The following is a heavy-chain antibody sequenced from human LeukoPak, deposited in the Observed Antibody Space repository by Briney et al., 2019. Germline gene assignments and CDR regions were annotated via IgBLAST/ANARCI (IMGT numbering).Heavy chain of an antibody. Sequence: VASVKVSCKASGYTFTSYAMNWVRQAPGQGLEWMGGIIPIFGTANYAQKFQGRVTITADKSTSTAYMELSSLRSEDTAVYYCARPYPKPWLRRYYYYYMDVWGKGITVTVSS. CDR1: GYTFTSYA. CDR3: ARPYPKPWLRRYYYYYMDV. D-gene: IGHD5-12*01. J-gene: IGHJ6*03. V-gene: IGHV1-69*06. CDR2: IIPIFGTA.